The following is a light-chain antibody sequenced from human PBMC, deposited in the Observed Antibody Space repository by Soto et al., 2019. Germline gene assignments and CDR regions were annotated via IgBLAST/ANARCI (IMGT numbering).Light chain of an antibody. V-gene: IGKV3-15*01. J-gene: IGKJ1*01. Sequence: EIVLTQSPATLSLSPGERATLSCRASQSVSSNLAWYQQKPGQAPRLLMYGASTRATGTPARFSGSGSGTEFTLTISSLQSEDFAVYYCQQYYAWPRTFGQGTKV. CDR3: QQYYAWPRT. CDR1: QSVSSN. CDR2: GAS.